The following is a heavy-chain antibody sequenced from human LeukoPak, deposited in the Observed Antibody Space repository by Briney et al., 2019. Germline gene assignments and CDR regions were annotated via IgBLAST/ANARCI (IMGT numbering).Heavy chain of an antibody. D-gene: IGHD5-18*01. Sequence: GGSLRLSSEASGFSLTNYGMDWVRQAPGNGLEWVSCINSSSAYIYYADAVRGRFTISRDNAKNSLYLQMNSLRAEDTAVYYCARELSSSGYYFDSWGQGNLVTVSS. V-gene: IGHV3-21*01. CDR3: ARELSSSGYYFDS. CDR1: GFSLTNYG. J-gene: IGHJ4*02. CDR2: INSSSAYI.